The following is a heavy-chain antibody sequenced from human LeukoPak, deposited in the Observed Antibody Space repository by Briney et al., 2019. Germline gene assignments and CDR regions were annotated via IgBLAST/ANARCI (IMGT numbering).Heavy chain of an antibody. CDR3: ARDDSSGYYDY. CDR1: GFTFSSYG. J-gene: IGHJ4*02. V-gene: IGHV3-33*01. D-gene: IGHD3-22*01. Sequence: GGSLRLSCAASGFTFSSYGMHWVRQAPGKGLEWVAVIWYDGSNKYYADSVKGRFTISRDNSKNTLYLQMNGLRAEDTAVYYCARDDSSGYYDYRGQGTLVTVSS. CDR2: IWYDGSNK.